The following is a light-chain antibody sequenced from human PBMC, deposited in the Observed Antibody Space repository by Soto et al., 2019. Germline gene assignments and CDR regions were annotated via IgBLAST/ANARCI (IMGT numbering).Light chain of an antibody. J-gene: IGKJ1*01. Sequence: MTQSPATLSVSPGARAPLSCRASQTISSYLLWYQQKPGQAPRLLIYGASTRATGVPARFSGSGSGTEFTLTISSLQSEDFAVYYCQQYNNWPPYTFGQGTKVDI. CDR2: GAS. V-gene: IGKV3-15*01. CDR3: QQYNNWPPYT. CDR1: QTISSY.